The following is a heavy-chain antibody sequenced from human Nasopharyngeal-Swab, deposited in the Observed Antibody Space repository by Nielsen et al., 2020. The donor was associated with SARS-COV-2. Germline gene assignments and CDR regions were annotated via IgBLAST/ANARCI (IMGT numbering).Heavy chain of an antibody. CDR2: IKQDGSEK. Sequence: GESLKISYAASGFTFSSYWMSWVRQAPGKGLEWVANIKQDGSEKYYVDSVKGRFTISRDNAKNSLYLQMNSLRAEDTAVYYCASAAPLDYWGQGTLVTVSS. CDR3: ASAAPLDY. D-gene: IGHD6-6*01. J-gene: IGHJ4*02. V-gene: IGHV3-7*01. CDR1: GFTFSSYW.